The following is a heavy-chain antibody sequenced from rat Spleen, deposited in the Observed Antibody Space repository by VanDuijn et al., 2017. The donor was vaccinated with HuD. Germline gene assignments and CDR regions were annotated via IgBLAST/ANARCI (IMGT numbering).Heavy chain of an antibody. V-gene: IGHV5-20*01. CDR3: TRDGDGSSFDY. CDR1: GFTFSDYY. J-gene: IGHJ2*01. Sequence: EVQLVESGGGLVQPGRSLKLSCAASGFTFSDYYMAWVRQAPTKGLEWVATISDDGGSTYYPDSVKGRFTISRDNAENTVYWQMNSLRSEDTATYYCTRDGDGSSFDYWGQGVMVTVSS. CDR2: ISDDGGST. D-gene: IGHD1-12*03.